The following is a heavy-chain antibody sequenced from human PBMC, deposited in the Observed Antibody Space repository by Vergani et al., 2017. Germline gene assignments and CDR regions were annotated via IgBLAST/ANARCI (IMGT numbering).Heavy chain of an antibody. J-gene: IGHJ6*02. Sequence: QVQLVQSGAEVKKPGASVKVSCKASGYTFTSYDINWVRQATGQGLEWMGWMNPNSGNTGYAQKFQGRVTMTRNTSIGTAYMELSSLRSEDTAVYYWARGNIVLMVDAMGNYYYGMDVWSQGTAVTVSS. CDR3: ARGNIVLMVDAMGNYYYGMDV. CDR2: MNPNSGNT. CDR1: GYTFTSYD. V-gene: IGHV1-8*01. D-gene: IGHD2-8*01.